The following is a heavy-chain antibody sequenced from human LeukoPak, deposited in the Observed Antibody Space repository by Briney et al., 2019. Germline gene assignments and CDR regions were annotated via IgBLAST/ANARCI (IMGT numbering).Heavy chain of an antibody. Sequence: GGSLRLSCAASGFTFSNAWMSWVRQAPGKGLEWVGRIKSKTDGGTTDYAAPVKGRFTISRDDSKNTLYLQMNSLKTEDTAVYYCTTDLAVVVPAAIEFMDVWGKGTTVTVSS. V-gene: IGHV3-15*01. CDR2: IKSKTDGGTT. CDR3: TTDLAVVVPAAIEFMDV. D-gene: IGHD2-2*02. J-gene: IGHJ6*03. CDR1: GFTFSNAW.